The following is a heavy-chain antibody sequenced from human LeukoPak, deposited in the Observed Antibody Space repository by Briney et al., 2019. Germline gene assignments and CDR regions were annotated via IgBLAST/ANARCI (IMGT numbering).Heavy chain of an antibody. Sequence: GASVNVSCKASGYTFTTYGISWVRQAPGQGLEWMGWISAYNGNTNYAQKLQGRVTMTTDTSTSTAYMELRSLRSDDTAVYYCARDGGGCSGGSCYIYWGQGTLVTVSS. CDR1: GYTFTTYG. D-gene: IGHD2-15*01. CDR3: ARDGGGCSGGSCYIY. J-gene: IGHJ4*02. V-gene: IGHV1-18*01. CDR2: ISAYNGNT.